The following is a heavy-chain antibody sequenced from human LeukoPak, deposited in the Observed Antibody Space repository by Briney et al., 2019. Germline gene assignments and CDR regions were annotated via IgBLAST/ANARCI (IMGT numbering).Heavy chain of an antibody. CDR1: GFTFSGSA. CDR3: TRHPNTAMVVTDASDI. Sequence: GGSLRLSCAASGFTFSGSAIHWVRQASGKGLEWVGRIRSKVNNYATSYAASVKDRFTISRDDSKNTAYLQMNSLKPEDTAVYYCTRHPNTAMVVTDASDIWGQGTMVTVSS. J-gene: IGHJ3*02. D-gene: IGHD5-18*01. CDR2: IRSKVNNYAT. V-gene: IGHV3-73*01.